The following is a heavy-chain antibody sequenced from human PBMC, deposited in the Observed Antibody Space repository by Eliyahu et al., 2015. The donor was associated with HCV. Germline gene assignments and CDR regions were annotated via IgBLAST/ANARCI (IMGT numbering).Heavy chain of an antibody. D-gene: IGHD3-22*01. Sequence: QVQLVQSGAEVKKPGAXVKVSCXASGYTXTSYXISWVRQAPGQGLEWXGWXSAYNGNXNYAQKLQGRVTMTTDTSTSTAYMELRSLRSDDTAVYYCARGYYYDSSGYYYLAPFDYWGQGTLVTVSS. J-gene: IGHJ4*02. V-gene: IGHV1-18*01. CDR1: GYTXTSYX. CDR2: XSAYNGNX. CDR3: ARGYYYDSSGYYYLAPFDY.